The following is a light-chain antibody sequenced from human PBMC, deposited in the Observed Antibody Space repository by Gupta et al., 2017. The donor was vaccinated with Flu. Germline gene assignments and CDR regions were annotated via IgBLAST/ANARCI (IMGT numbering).Light chain of an antibody. Sequence: SLGETATINCKSSQIISSNSNNRNYLSWYQHKPGQPPKLRCDWASTRESGVPDRCSGVGSGTDCTLTVTSLQAEDMAVDYCQQYLRGPFKFGQGTKLEIK. CDR2: WAS. CDR3: QQYLRGPFK. CDR1: QIISSNSNNRNY. J-gene: IGKJ2*01. V-gene: IGKV4-1*01.